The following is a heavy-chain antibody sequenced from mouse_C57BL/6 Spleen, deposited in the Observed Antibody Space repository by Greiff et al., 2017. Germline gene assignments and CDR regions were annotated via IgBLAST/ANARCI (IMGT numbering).Heavy chain of an antibody. Sequence: QVQLQQSGAELVKPGASVKLSCKASGYTFTSYWMHWVKQRPGRGLEWIGRIDPNSGGTKYNEKFKSKATLTVDKPSSTAYMQLSSLTSEDSAVYYCAIYYGSSPYYFDYWGQGTTLTVSS. J-gene: IGHJ2*01. CDR1: GYTFTSYW. CDR2: IDPNSGGT. V-gene: IGHV1-72*01. CDR3: AIYYGSSPYYFDY. D-gene: IGHD1-1*01.